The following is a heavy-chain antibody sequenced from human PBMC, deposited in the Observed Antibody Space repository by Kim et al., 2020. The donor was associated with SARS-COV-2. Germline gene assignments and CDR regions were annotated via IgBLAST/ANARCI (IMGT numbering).Heavy chain of an antibody. CDR2: IYPGDSDT. CDR1: GYSFTSYW. D-gene: IGHD3-3*01. J-gene: IGHJ3*02. V-gene: IGHV5-51*01. CDR3: ARLKRITIFGVVIEGPFDI. Sequence: GESLKISCKGSGYSFTSYWIGWVRQMPGKGLEWMGIIYPGDSDTRYSPSFQGQVTISADKSISTAYLQWSSLKALDTAMYYCARLKRITIFGVVIEGPFDIWGQGTMVTVSS.